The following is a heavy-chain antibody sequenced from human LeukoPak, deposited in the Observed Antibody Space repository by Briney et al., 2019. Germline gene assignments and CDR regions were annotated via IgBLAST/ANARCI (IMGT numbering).Heavy chain of an antibody. V-gene: IGHV4-39*07. CDR2: IYYSGST. D-gene: IGHD3-22*01. J-gene: IGHJ3*02. CDR1: GGSISSSSYY. CDR3: ARDLTRITMTPDAFDI. Sequence: SETLSLTCTVSGGSISSSSYYWGWIRQPPGKGLEWIGSIYYSGSTYYNPSLKSRVTISVDTSKNQFSLKLSSVTAADTAVYYCARDLTRITMTPDAFDIWGQGTMVTVSS.